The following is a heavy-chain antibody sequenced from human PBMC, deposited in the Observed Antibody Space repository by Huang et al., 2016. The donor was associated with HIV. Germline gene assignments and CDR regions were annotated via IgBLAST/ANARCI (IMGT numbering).Heavy chain of an antibody. Sequence: QVQLVQSGAEVKKPGSSVKVSCKASGGSFRNFAIGWVRQAPGQGLEWMGVVIPTSGTANDAQKFQGRVTISADESTSTAYMELSSLRSEDTAVYYCATVDYYDTSGPQRGYFDNWGQGTLVTVSS. D-gene: IGHD3-22*01. CDR3: ATVDYYDTSGPQRGYFDN. CDR2: VIPTSGTA. V-gene: IGHV1-69*01. CDR1: GGSFRNFA. J-gene: IGHJ4*02.